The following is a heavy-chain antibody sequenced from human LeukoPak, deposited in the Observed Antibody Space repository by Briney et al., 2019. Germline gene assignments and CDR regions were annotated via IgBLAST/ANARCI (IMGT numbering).Heavy chain of an antibody. V-gene: IGHV1-2*02. CDR3: ARGADKQWLVGSYFDY. CDR1: GYTFTDYY. D-gene: IGHD6-19*01. J-gene: IGHJ4*02. CDR2: INPNTGGT. Sequence: GASVKVSFKASGYTFTDYYMHWVRQAPGQGREWMGWINPNTGGTKYAQKFQGGVTMTRDTSISPAYMELSRLTSDDTAVYYCARGADKQWLVGSYFDYWGQGTLVTVSS.